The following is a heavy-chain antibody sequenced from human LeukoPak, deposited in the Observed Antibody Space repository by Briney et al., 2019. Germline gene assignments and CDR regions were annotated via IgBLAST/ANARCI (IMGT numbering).Heavy chain of an antibody. V-gene: IGHV3-21*01. J-gene: IGHJ6*03. D-gene: IGHD1-26*01. Sequence: PGGSLRLSCAASGFTFSSHGMNWVRQAPGKGLEWVSSITSSGTHIFYADSVRGRFTISRDNAKNSLYLQMDSLGPDDTAVYYCARDPYSGNYGNDYYYYMDVWGKGTTVTISS. CDR2: ITSSGTHI. CDR1: GFTFSSHG. CDR3: ARDPYSGNYGNDYYYYMDV.